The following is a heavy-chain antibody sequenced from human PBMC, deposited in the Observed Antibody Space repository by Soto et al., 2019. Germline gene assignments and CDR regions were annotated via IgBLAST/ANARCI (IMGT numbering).Heavy chain of an antibody. D-gene: IGHD3-9*01. J-gene: IGHJ1*01. Sequence: EEQLLESGGGLVQPGGSLKISCAVAGFTFSSYAMSWVRQAPGKGLEWVSGISGTGRVTNYAESVKGRFTISRDKPKNTMYLEMKRLRAEDTAVYYCAKDVHYDIVTGIEYFDHWGQGTLVTVSS. CDR1: GFTFSSYA. CDR2: ISGTGRVT. V-gene: IGHV3-23*01. CDR3: AKDVHYDIVTGIEYFDH.